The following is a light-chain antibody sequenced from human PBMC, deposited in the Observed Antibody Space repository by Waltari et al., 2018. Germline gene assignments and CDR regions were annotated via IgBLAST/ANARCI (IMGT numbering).Light chain of an antibody. CDR3: CSYTSSTSVT. CDR1: GRDIGTHEY. Sequence: SALTQPASVSGSPGQAITISCTGVGRDIGTHEYVSWYQQHPGKAPKLIIYDVSHRPSGVSNRFSGSKSGSSASLTISGLQAEDEADYYCCSYTSSTSVTFGGVTQVTVL. CDR2: DVS. V-gene: IGLV2-14*03. J-gene: IGLJ2*01.